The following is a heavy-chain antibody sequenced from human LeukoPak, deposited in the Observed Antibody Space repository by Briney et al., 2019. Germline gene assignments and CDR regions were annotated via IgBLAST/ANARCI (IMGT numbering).Heavy chain of an antibody. CDR3: ARSVGLAGYYFDY. V-gene: IGHV1-2*02. D-gene: IGHD6-19*01. CDR1: GYTFTGYY. J-gene: IGHJ4*02. CDR2: INPNSGGT. Sequence: ASVKVSCKASGYTFTGYYMHWVRQAHGQGLEWMGWINPNSGGTNYAQKFQGRVTMTRDTSISTAYMELSRLRSDDTAVYYCARSVGLAGYYFDYWGQGTLVTVSS.